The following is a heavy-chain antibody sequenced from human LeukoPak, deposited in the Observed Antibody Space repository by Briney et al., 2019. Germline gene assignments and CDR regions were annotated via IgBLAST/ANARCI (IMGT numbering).Heavy chain of an antibody. CDR3: AREIVVVPAAYDY. CDR2: IYYSGST. Sequence: SETLSLTCTVSGGSISSTNYYWGWIRQPPGKGLEWIGSIYYSGSTYYNPSLKSRVTISVDTSKNHFSLKLSSVTAADTAVYYCAREIVVVPAAYDYWGQGTLVTVSS. J-gene: IGHJ4*02. V-gene: IGHV4-39*02. CDR1: GGSISSTNYY. D-gene: IGHD2-2*01.